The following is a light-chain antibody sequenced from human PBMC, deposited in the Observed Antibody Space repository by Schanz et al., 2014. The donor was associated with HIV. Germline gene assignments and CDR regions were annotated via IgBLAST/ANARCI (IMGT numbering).Light chain of an antibody. V-gene: IGKV3-20*01. Sequence: EIVLTQSPGTLSLSPGERVTLSCRASQIIGSAYLAWYQQKPGQTPRVLIYGASNRATGVPGRFSGSGSGTDFTLTISSLEPEDFAVYYCQQYGSSPRTFGQGTKLEIK. CDR2: GAS. CDR3: QQYGSSPRT. J-gene: IGKJ2*01. CDR1: QIIGSAY.